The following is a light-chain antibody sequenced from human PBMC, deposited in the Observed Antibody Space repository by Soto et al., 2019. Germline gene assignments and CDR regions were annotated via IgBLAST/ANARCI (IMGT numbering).Light chain of an antibody. J-gene: IGKJ4*01. V-gene: IGKV3-15*01. CDR2: DTS. CDR1: QNVHSD. CDR3: QQYNNWPLT. Sequence: EVVMTQSPDTLSVSPGDGATLSCRASQNVHSDLAWYQQKPGQAPRLVIYDTSTRATDIPVRFIGGGSGTEFTLTISSLKSEDFAVYYCQQYNNWPLTFGGGTKVEIK.